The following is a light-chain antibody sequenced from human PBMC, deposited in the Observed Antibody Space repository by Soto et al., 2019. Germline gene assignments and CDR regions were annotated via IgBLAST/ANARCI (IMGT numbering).Light chain of an antibody. CDR1: QSVICSY. CDR3: QQYTNWPPIT. Sequence: EIELTQSPGTLSLSPGERATLSSTASQSVICSYLAWYQQRPGQAPRLLIYGASTRATGIPARFSGSGSGTEFTLTISSLQSEEFAVYYCQQYTNWPPITFGQGTRLEIK. J-gene: IGKJ5*01. CDR2: GAS. V-gene: IGKV3-15*01.